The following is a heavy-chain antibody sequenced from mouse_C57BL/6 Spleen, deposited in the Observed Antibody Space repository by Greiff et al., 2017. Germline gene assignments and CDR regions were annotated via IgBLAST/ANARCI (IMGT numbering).Heavy chain of an antibody. CDR1: GFSFNTCA. V-gene: IGHV10-1*01. D-gene: IGHD2-5*01. CDR3: VRSYSNYWYFDV. CDR2: IRSKSNNYAT. J-gene: IGHJ1*03. Sequence: EVMLVESGGGLVQPKGSLKLSCAASGFSFNTCAMNWVRQAPGKGLEWVARIRSKSNNYATYYADSVKDRFTISRDDSESMLYLQMNNLKTEDTAMYYCVRSYSNYWYFDVWGTGTTVTVSS.